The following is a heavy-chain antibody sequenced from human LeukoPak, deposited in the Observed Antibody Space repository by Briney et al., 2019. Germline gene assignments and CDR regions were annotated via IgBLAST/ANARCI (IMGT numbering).Heavy chain of an antibody. CDR3: ATTFFGYSSSWYWVY. V-gene: IGHV4-39*01. CDR2: IYYSGST. CDR1: GGSISSSSYY. J-gene: IGHJ4*02. Sequence: PSETLSLTCTVSGGSISSSSYYWGWIRQPPGKGLEWIGSIYYSGSTYYNPSLKSRVTISVDTSKNQFSLKLSSVTAADTAVYYCATTFFGYSSSWYWVYWGQGTLVTVSS. D-gene: IGHD6-13*01.